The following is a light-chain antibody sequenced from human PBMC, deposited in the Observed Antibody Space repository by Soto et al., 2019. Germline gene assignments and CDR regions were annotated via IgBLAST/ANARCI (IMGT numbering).Light chain of an antibody. CDR1: QGVLYSSNYKNY. V-gene: IGKV4-1*01. CDR2: WAS. Sequence: PDNMALSRGARATINCKSSQGVLYSSNYKNYLAWYQQKPGQPPKLLIYWASTRASGVPDRFSGSGSGTDFTLTVSSLQAEDVTRYKSAHSPSLPRPFAQRAKV. J-gene: IGKJ1*01. CDR3: AHSPSLPRP.